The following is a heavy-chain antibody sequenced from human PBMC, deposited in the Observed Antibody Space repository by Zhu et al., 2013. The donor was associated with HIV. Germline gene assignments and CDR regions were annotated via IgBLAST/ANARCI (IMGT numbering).Heavy chain of an antibody. Sequence: QVQLVQSGAEVKKPGASVKVSCKASGYTFTSYDINWVRQATGQGLEWMGWMNPNSGNTGYAQKFQGRVSMTRNTSISIAYLELSSLRSDDTAVYYCAGCSGGTCFTRGYFYYYGMDVWGQGP. J-gene: IGHJ6*02. CDR3: AGCSGGTCFTRGYFYYYGMDV. CDR1: GYTFTSYD. CDR2: MNPNSGNT. V-gene: IGHV1-8*01. D-gene: IGHD2-15*01.